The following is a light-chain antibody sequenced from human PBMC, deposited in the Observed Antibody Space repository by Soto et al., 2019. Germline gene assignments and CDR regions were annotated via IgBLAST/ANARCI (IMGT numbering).Light chain of an antibody. CDR2: AAS. CDR1: QSISNY. CDR3: QQSYGTPLT. V-gene: IGKV1-39*01. Sequence: DMEMTQSPSSLSASVGDRVTITCRASQSISNYLKWYQHKPGKVPKLLIYAASSLQSGVPTRFSGSGSGTEFTLTINSLQPEDFATYYCQQSYGTPLTFGGGTKIDIK. J-gene: IGKJ4*01.